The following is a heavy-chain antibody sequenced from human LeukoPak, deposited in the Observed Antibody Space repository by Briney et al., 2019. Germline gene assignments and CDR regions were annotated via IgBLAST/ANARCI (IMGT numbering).Heavy chain of an antibody. Sequence: GGSLRLSCAASDFSFSNYLMTLVRQAPGKGLEWVANIKQDGSEKYYVDSVRGRFTISRDNAKNSLYLQMDSLRAEDTAVYYCAGERPSSSWYDFWGQGTLVTVSS. D-gene: IGHD6-13*01. J-gene: IGHJ5*01. CDR1: DFSFSNYL. V-gene: IGHV3-7*01. CDR2: IKQDGSEK. CDR3: AGERPSSSWYDF.